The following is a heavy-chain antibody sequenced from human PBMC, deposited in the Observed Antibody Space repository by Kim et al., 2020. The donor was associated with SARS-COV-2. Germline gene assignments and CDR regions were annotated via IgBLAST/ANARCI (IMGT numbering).Heavy chain of an antibody. Sequence: NYEQKFQGRVTITADESTSTAYMELSSLRSEDTAVYYCARGDISQWLVRWGQGTLVTVSS. CDR3: ARGDISQWLVR. J-gene: IGHJ4*02. V-gene: IGHV1-69*01. D-gene: IGHD6-19*01.